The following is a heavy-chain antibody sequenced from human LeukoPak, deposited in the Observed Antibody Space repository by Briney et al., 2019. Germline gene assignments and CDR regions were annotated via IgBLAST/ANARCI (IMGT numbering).Heavy chain of an antibody. D-gene: IGHD3-3*01. CDR1: GFTFSSYW. J-gene: IGHJ4*02. CDR3: ARAYYDFWSGYSPDGY. CDR2: INSDGSST. Sequence: GGSLRLSCAASGFTFSSYWMHWVRQAPGKGLVWVSRINSDGSSTSYADSVKGQFTISRDNAKNTLYLQMNSLRAEDTAVYYCARAYYDFWSGYSPDGYWGQGTLVTVSS. V-gene: IGHV3-74*01.